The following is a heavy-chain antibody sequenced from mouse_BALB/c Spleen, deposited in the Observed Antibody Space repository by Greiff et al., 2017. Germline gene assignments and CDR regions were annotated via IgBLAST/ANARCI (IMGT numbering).Heavy chain of an antibody. D-gene: IGHD2-14*01. J-gene: IGHJ2*01. V-gene: IGHV5-6-2*01. CDR3: ARRGVRGYYFDY. Sequence: EVKLMESGGGLVKPGGSLKLSCAASGFTFSSYYMSWVRQTPEKRLELVAAINSNGGSTYYQDTVKGRFTISRYNAKNTRYLQMSSLKSEDTAVYYCARRGVRGYYFDYWGQGTTLTVSS. CDR1: GFTFSSYY. CDR2: INSNGGST.